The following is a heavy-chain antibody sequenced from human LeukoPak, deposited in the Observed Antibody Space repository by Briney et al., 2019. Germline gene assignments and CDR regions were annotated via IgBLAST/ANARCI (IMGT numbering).Heavy chain of an antibody. CDR1: GGSISSSSYY. Sequence: SETLSLTCTVSGGSISSSSYYWGWIRQPPGKGLEWIGSIYYSGSTYYNPSLKSRVTISVDTSKNQFSLKLSSVTAADTAVYYCARCPYCSGGSCYSGYYYYMDVWGKGTTVTVSS. D-gene: IGHD2-15*01. V-gene: IGHV4-39*07. CDR2: IYYSGST. J-gene: IGHJ6*03. CDR3: ARCPYCSGGSCYSGYYYYMDV.